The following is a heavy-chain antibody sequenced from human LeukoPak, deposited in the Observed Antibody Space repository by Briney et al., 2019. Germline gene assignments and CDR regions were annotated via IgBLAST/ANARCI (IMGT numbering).Heavy chain of an antibody. Sequence: GASVTVSCKASGYTFTGYYMHWLRQATGQGLEWMGWINPNSGGTNYAQKFQGRLTMTRDTSISTAYMELSRLRSDDTAVYYCARLDFSSGYSYYYYGMDVWGQGTTVTVSS. D-gene: IGHD3-3*01. V-gene: IGHV1-2*02. J-gene: IGHJ6*02. CDR2: INPNSGGT. CDR1: GYTFTGYY. CDR3: ARLDFSSGYSYYYYGMDV.